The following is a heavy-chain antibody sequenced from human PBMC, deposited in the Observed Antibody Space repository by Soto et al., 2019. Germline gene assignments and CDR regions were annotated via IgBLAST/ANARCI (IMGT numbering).Heavy chain of an antibody. CDR1: GYSISSGYY. J-gene: IGHJ4*02. CDR3: ARDLDSRGEAY. Sequence: SETLSLTCTVSGYSISSGYYWAWIRQPPGKGLEWIGSVYHSGGTYYNPSLKSRLSVSMDTSKNQFSLKLTSVTAADTAVYFCARDLDSRGEAYWGQGTLVTVSS. D-gene: IGHD3-22*01. V-gene: IGHV4-38-2*02. CDR2: VYHSGGT.